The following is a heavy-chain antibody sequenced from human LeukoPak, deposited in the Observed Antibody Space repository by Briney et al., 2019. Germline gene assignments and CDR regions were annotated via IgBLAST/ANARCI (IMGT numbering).Heavy chain of an antibody. CDR2: THQSGAT. CDR3: ARRPKQPGFWSGYVDY. CDR1: GASISSTSHN. J-gene: IGHJ4*02. Sequence: PSDTLSLTCTVSGASISSTSHNWDWIRQPPGKGLESIGSTHQSGATYYNPSLESRVTISIDTSKNQFSLKLTSVTAADTAIYYCARRPKQPGFWSGYVDYWGLGALVTVSS. V-gene: IGHV4-39*01. D-gene: IGHD3-3*01.